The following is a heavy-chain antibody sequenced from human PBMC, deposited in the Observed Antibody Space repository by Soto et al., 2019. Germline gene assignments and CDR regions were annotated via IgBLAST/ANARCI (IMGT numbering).Heavy chain of an antibody. CDR3: AKDRHYYDNTGYYYRLGYFDS. Sequence: EVQLLESGGGLVLRGGSLRLSCAASGFSFNNYAMSWVRQAPGKGLEWVSTIRGSAGTTYYADSVKGRFTISGDNSKNTLFLQMNSLRAEDTAVYFCAKDRHYYDNTGYYYRLGYFDSWGQGTLVTVSS. J-gene: IGHJ4*02. CDR2: IRGSAGTT. CDR1: GFSFNNYA. D-gene: IGHD3-22*01. V-gene: IGHV3-23*01.